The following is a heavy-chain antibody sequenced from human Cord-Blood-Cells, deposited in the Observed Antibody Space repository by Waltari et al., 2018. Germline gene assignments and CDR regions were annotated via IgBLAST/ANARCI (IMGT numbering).Heavy chain of an antibody. Sequence: EVQLVESGGGLVQPGGSLRLSCAASGFTVSSNYMSWVRQAPGKGLEWVAVIYSGGSTYYADSVKGRFTISRHNSKNTLYLQMNSLRAEDTAVYYCARLLNGAFDIWGQGTMVTVSS. CDR3: ARLLNGAFDI. V-gene: IGHV3-53*04. D-gene: IGHD1-26*01. CDR2: IYSGGST. CDR1: GFTVSSNY. J-gene: IGHJ3*02.